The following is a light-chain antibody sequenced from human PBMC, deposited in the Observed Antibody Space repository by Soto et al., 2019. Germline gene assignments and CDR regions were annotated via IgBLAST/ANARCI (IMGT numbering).Light chain of an antibody. Sequence: QSVLTQPASVSGSPGQSITISCTGSSSDVGGYDYVSWYQHHPGKAPKLMIHDVSNRPSGVSNRFSGSKSGNTASLTISGLQVEDEADYYCSSYTSSSTPYVFGTGTKVTVL. CDR2: DVS. CDR3: SSYTSSSTPYV. CDR1: SSDVGGYDY. J-gene: IGLJ1*01. V-gene: IGLV2-14*03.